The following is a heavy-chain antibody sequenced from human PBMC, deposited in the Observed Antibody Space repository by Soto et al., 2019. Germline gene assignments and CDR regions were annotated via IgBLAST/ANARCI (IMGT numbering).Heavy chain of an antibody. V-gene: IGHV5-51*01. Sequence: PGESLKISCKGSGYSFTTYWIGWVRQMPGKGLEWMGIIYPGDSDTRYSPSFQGQVTISAGKSNSTAYLQWSSLKASDTAMYYCARQETDDAFDIWGQGRMFTVSS. J-gene: IGHJ3*02. CDR1: GYSFTTYW. CDR3: ARQETDDAFDI. CDR2: IYPGDSDT.